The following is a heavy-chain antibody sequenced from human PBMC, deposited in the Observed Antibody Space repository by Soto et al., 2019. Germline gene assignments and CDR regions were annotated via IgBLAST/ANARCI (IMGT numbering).Heavy chain of an antibody. Sequence: GESLKLSCKGSGYSFTSYWIGWVRQIPGKGLRWMGIIYAGDSDTRYTPSFPGQIAISADKSISTNYLQSSSLKASDTAMYYCASHVGIAVAGTRGIFDPWGQGTLVTVSS. V-gene: IGHV5-51*01. D-gene: IGHD6-19*01. CDR1: GYSFTSYW. CDR2: IYAGDSDT. CDR3: ASHVGIAVAGTRGIFDP. J-gene: IGHJ5*02.